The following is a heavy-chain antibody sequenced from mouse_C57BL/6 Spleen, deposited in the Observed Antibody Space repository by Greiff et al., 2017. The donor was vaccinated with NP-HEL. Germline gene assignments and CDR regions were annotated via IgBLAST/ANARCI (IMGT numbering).Heavy chain of an antibody. CDR2: IYPRSGNT. J-gene: IGHJ1*03. Sequence: QVQLQQSGAELARPGASVKLSCKASGYTFTSYGISWVKQRTGQGLEWIGEIYPRSGNTYYNEKFKGKATLTADKSSSTAYLELRSLTSEDSAVYFCASYDYWYFDVWGTGTTVTVSS. V-gene: IGHV1-81*01. CDR3: ASYDYWYFDV. CDR1: GYTFTSYG. D-gene: IGHD2-3*01.